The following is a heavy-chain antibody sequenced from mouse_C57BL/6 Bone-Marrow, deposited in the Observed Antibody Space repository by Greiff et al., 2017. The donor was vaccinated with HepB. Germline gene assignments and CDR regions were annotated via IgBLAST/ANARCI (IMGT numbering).Heavy chain of an antibody. CDR2: IYPGNSDT. CDR3: TIRYYYGSSLFAY. V-gene: IGHV1-5*01. CDR1: GYTFTSYW. D-gene: IGHD1-1*01. Sequence: VQLQQSGTVLARPGASVKMSCKTSGYTFTSYWMHWVKQRPGQGLEWIGAIYPGNSDTSYNQKFKGKAKLTAVTSASTAYMELSSLTNEDSAVYYCTIRYYYGSSLFAYWGQGTLVTVSA. J-gene: IGHJ3*01.